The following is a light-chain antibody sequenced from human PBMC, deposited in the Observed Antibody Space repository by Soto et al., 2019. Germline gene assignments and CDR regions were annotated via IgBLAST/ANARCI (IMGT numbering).Light chain of an antibody. CDR1: QDIARI. J-gene: IGKJ4*01. CDR3: QQYDEPPLT. V-gene: IGKV1-33*01. CDR2: DAP. Sequence: DIQMTQSPSSLSASVGDRVILTCQASQDIARILNWYQQKPGKAPKLLIYDAPNLETGVPSRFSGSGAGTHFPTPIGSLQPEDFATYFCQQYDEPPLTFGGGTKVEIK.